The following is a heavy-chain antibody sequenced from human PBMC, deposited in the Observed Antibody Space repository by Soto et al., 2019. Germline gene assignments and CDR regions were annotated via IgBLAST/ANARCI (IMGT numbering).Heavy chain of an antibody. CDR3: ARYREGTYGMDV. CDR2: IIPIFGTA. J-gene: IGHJ6*02. V-gene: IGHV1-69*12. Sequence: QVQLVQSGAEVKKPGSSVKVSCKASGGTFSSYAISWVRQAPGQGLEWMGGIIPIFGTANYAPKFQGRVTVTADESTSTAYMELSSLRSEDTAVYYCARYREGTYGMDVWGQGTTVTVSS. CDR1: GGTFSSYA.